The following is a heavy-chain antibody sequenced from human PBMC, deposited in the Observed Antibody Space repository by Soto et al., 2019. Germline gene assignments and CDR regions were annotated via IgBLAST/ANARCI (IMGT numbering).Heavy chain of an antibody. CDR3: ARGGENNFWSGFPDY. V-gene: IGHV3-74*01. CDR1: GFNFSNYW. Sequence: WGSLRLSCAAAGFNFSNYWRHWVRQTPRKGLVWVSRINFDGSSTSYADSVKGRFTISRDNFRNMVFLQMSSLSAEDTAIYYCARGGENNFWSGFPDYWGQGTLVTVSS. CDR2: INFDGSST. J-gene: IGHJ4*02. D-gene: IGHD3-3*01.